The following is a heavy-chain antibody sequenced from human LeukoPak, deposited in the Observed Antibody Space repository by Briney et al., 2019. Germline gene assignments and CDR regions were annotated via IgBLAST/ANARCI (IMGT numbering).Heavy chain of an antibody. Sequence: SETLSLTCTVSGGSISSHYWSWIRQPPGKGLEWIGYIYYSGSTNYNPSLKSRVTISVDTSKNQFSLKLSSVTAADTAVYYCARGVTDIVVVPAAIYDYYYYMDVWGKGTTVTVSS. D-gene: IGHD2-2*01. V-gene: IGHV4-59*11. CDR3: ARGVTDIVVVPAAIYDYYYYMDV. CDR1: GGSISSHY. J-gene: IGHJ6*03. CDR2: IYYSGST.